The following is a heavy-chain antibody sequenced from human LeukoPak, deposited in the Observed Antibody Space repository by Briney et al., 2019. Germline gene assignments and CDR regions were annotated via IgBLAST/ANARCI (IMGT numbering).Heavy chain of an antibody. V-gene: IGHV1-69*04. CDR3: ARVNPSPDYSRRYSSSSRGCFDP. CDR2: IIHILGIA. D-gene: IGHD6-6*01. J-gene: IGHJ5*02. CDR1: GGTFSSYA. Sequence: SVTVSCKASGGTFSSYAISWVRQAPGQGREWMGRIIHILGIAKYAQKFQGRVTITADKSTSTAYMELSSLRSEDTAVYYCARVNPSPDYSRRYSSSSRGCFDPWGQGTLVTVSS.